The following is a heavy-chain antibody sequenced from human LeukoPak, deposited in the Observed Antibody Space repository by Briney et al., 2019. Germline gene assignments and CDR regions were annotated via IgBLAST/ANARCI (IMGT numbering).Heavy chain of an antibody. Sequence: SVWVSCKASGGTFSSYAISWVRQAPGQGLEWMGGIIPIFGTANYAQKFQGRVTITADESTSTAYMELSSLRSEDTAVYYCARDLIVGATEPNYYYYYGMDVWGQGTTVTVSS. CDR3: ARDLIVGATEPNYYYYYGMDV. CDR2: IIPIFGTA. CDR1: GGTFSSYA. V-gene: IGHV1-69*13. D-gene: IGHD1-26*01. J-gene: IGHJ6*02.